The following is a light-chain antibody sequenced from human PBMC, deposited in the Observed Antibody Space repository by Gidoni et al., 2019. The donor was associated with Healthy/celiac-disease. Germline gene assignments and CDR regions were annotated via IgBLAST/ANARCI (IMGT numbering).Light chain of an antibody. CDR1: QSVLYSSNNKNY. J-gene: IGKJ1*01. CDR3: QKYYSTPPRT. CDR2: WAS. V-gene: IGKV4-1*01. Sequence: GSLGERATINCKSSQSVLYSSNNKNYLAWYQQKPGQPPKLLIYWASTRESGVPDRFSGSGSGTDFTLTISSLQAEDVAVYYCQKYYSTPPRTFGQGTKVEIK.